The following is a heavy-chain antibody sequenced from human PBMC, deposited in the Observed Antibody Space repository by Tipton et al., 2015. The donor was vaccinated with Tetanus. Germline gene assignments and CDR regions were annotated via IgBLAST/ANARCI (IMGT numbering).Heavy chain of an antibody. J-gene: IGHJ4*02. V-gene: IGHV4-59*12. CDR3: ARGDPTNEPLNY. Sequence: LRLSCTVSGGSISSYYWSWIRQPPGKGLEWIGYIYYSGSTYYNPSLKSRVTISVDTSKNQFSLKLYSVTAADTAVYYCARGDPTNEPLNYWGQGTLVTVSS. CDR2: IYYSGST. CDR1: GGSISSYY. D-gene: IGHD1-1*01.